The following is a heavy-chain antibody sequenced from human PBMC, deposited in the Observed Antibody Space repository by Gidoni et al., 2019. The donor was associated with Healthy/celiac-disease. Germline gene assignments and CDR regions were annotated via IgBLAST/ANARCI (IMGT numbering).Heavy chain of an antibody. CDR1: GFTFSSYG. CDR3: ARDGALEWLLQWGGADY. CDR2: IWYDGSNK. J-gene: IGHJ4*02. V-gene: IGHV3-33*01. D-gene: IGHD3-3*01. Sequence: QVQLVESGGGVVQPGRSLRLSCAASGFTFSSYGMHWVRQAPGKGLEWVAVIWYDGSNKYYADSVKGRFTISRDNSKNTLYLQMNSLRAEDTAVYYCARDGALEWLLQWGGADYWGQGTLVTVSS.